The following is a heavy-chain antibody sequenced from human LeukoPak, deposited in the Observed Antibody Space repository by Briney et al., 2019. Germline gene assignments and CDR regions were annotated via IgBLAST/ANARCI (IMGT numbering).Heavy chain of an antibody. CDR1: GGSISSYY. Sequence: SETLSLTCTVSGGSISSYYWSWIRQPPGKGLELIGYIYYSGSTTYNPSLKSRVTISVDTSKHQFSLKLSSVTAADTAVYYCARNVDDSGWYIPDAFDIWGQGTMVTVSS. CDR3: ARNVDDSGWYIPDAFDI. CDR2: IYYSGST. J-gene: IGHJ3*02. D-gene: IGHD6-19*01. V-gene: IGHV4-59*01.